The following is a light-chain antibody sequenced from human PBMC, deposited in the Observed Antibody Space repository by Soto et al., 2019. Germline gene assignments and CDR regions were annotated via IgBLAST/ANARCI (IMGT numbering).Light chain of an antibody. CDR3: QQYNSYPWT. CDR2: DAS. J-gene: IGKJ1*01. V-gene: IGKV1-5*01. CDR1: QSISSW. Sequence: DIQMTQSPSTLSAFVRDRVTITCWASQSISSWLAWYQQKPGKAPKLLIYDASNFESGVPSRFSGSGSGTEFSLTISSLQPDDFATYYCQQYNSYPWTFGQGTKVEIK.